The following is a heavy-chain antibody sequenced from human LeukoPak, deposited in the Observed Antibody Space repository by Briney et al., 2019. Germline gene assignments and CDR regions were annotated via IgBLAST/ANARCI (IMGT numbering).Heavy chain of an antibody. D-gene: IGHD3-10*01. CDR2: ISWNSGSI. CDR3: AKVGMAVRGVIVSRGLIE. CDR1: GFTFDDYA. Sequence: GGSLRLSCAASGFTFDDYAMHWVRQAPGKGLEWVSGISWNSGSIGYADSVKGRFTISRDNAKNSLYLQMNSLRAEDTALYYCAKVGMAVRGVIVSRGLIEWGQGTLVTVSS. J-gene: IGHJ4*02. V-gene: IGHV3-9*01.